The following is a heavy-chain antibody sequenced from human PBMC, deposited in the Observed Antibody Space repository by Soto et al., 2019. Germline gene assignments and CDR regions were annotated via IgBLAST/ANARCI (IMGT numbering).Heavy chain of an antibody. CDR2: ISAYNGNT. CDR1: GYTFTSYG. J-gene: IGHJ4*02. Sequence: ASVKVSCKASGYTFTSYGISWVRQAPGQGLEWMGWISAYNGNTNYAQKLQGRVTMTTDTSTSTAYMELRSLRSDDTAVYYCARDRGTYYDYVWRSYRYPFDYWGQGTLVTVPS. D-gene: IGHD3-16*02. CDR3: ARDRGTYYDYVWRSYRYPFDY. V-gene: IGHV1-18*01.